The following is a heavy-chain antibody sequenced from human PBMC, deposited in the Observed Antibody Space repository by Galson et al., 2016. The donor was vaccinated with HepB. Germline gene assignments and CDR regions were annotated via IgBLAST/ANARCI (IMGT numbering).Heavy chain of an antibody. CDR2: ITDSGGST. D-gene: IGHD2/OR15-2a*01. CDR1: GFTFSNYA. CDR3: AKDRGGSYNSRTYYPAFDY. V-gene: IGHV3-23*01. Sequence: SLRLSCAASGFTFSNYAMGWVRQAPGKGLEWVTGITDSGGSTSYADSVEGRFTISRDNSKNTLYLHLNSLRADDTAVYYCAKDRGGSYNSRTYYPAFDYWGQGTLVTVSS. J-gene: IGHJ4*02.